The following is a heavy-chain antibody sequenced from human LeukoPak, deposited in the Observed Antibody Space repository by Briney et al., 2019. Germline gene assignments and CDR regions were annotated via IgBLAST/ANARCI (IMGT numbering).Heavy chain of an antibody. CDR3: ARYASFKYSGTYYYDY. J-gene: IGHJ4*02. Sequence: GGSLRLSCAASGFTFDTYTMIWVRQAPGKGLEWVSSIDSYNSIYYADSLKGRFTISRDNAKNSLYLQMNSLRAEDTAIYYCARYASFKYSGTYYYDYWGQGTLVSVSS. CDR1: GFTFDTYT. CDR2: IDSYNSI. D-gene: IGHD1-26*01. V-gene: IGHV3-69-1*02.